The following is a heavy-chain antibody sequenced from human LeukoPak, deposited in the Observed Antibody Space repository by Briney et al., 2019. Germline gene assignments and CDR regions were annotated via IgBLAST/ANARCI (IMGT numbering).Heavy chain of an antibody. V-gene: IGHV4-30-2*01. Sequence: SETLSLTCTVSGGSISSGGYYWSWIRQPAGKGLEWIVYIYHSGTTYYNPSLKSRVTISVDRSKNQFSLKLSSVTAADTAVYYCARPITIFGVVMDAFDIWGQGTMVTVSS. CDR3: ARPITIFGVVMDAFDI. CDR1: GGSISSGGYY. J-gene: IGHJ3*02. CDR2: IYHSGTT. D-gene: IGHD3-3*01.